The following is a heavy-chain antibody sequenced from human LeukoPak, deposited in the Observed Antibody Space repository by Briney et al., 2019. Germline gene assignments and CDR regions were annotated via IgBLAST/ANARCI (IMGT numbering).Heavy chain of an antibody. CDR2: IKQDGSVK. Sequence: PGGSLRLSWAASGFTFSSYWMSWVRQAPGKGLEWVANIKQDGSVKNYVDSVKGRFTISRDNAKNSLYLQMNSLRSEDTAMFYCARGVGQQLPFDYWGQGTLVTVSS. CDR3: ARGVGQQLPFDY. J-gene: IGHJ4*02. CDR1: GFTFSSYW. V-gene: IGHV3-7*04. D-gene: IGHD4-11*01.